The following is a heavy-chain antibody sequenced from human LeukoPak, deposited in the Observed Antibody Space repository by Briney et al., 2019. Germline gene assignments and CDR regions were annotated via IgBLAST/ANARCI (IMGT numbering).Heavy chain of an antibody. V-gene: IGHV4-4*07. J-gene: IGHJ4*02. D-gene: IGHD3-10*01. Sequence: SETLSLTCTVSGDSISSYYWSWIRQPAGKGLEWIGRIYTSGSTNYNPSLKSRVTMSVDTSKNQFSLKLSSVTAADTAVYYCARDLAVRGVIIYWGQGTLVTVSS. CDR1: GDSISSYY. CDR3: ARDLAVRGVIIY. CDR2: IYTSGST.